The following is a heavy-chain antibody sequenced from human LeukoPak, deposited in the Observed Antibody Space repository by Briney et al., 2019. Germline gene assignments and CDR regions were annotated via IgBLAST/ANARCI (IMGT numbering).Heavy chain of an antibody. CDR3: ARVCSGGSCYRAFDI. J-gene: IGHJ3*02. Sequence: TSETLSLTCTVSGGSISSSSYYWGWIRQPPGKGLEWIGSIYYSGSTYYNTSLKSRVTISVDTSKNQFSLKLSSVTAADTAVYYCARVCSGGSCYRAFDIWGQGTMVTVSS. D-gene: IGHD2-15*01. CDR2: IYYSGST. CDR1: GGSISSSSYY. V-gene: IGHV4-39*07.